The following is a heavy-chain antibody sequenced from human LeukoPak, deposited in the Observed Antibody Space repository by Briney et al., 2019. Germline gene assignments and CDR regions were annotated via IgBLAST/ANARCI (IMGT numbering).Heavy chain of an antibody. CDR3: VKDLLQWYKFDS. V-gene: IGHV3-21*01. CDR2: ISSSGSYI. Sequence: KPGGSLRLSCAASRFTFSSYSMNWVRQAPGKGLEWVSSISSSGSYIYYADSVKGRFTVSRDNSKKRVYLQMNSLRREDTAVYYCVKDLLQWYKFDSWGQGTLVTVSS. D-gene: IGHD4-23*01. J-gene: IGHJ4*02. CDR1: RFTFSSYS.